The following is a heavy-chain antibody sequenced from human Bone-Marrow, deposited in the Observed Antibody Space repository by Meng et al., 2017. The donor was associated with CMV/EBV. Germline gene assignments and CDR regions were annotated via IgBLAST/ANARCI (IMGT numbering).Heavy chain of an antibody. D-gene: IGHD2-2*01. CDR1: GYTFTKYG. V-gene: IGHV1-18*01. Sequence: ASVKVSCKASGYTFTKYGINWVRQAPGQGLEWMGWISAYNGNTSNAQKFQGRVTMTTDTYMSIAYMELRSLRSDDTAVYYCALNGDEEEEVVPVVAYWGQGTLVTVSS. J-gene: IGHJ4*02. CDR3: ALNGDEEEEVVPVVAY. CDR2: ISAYNGNT.